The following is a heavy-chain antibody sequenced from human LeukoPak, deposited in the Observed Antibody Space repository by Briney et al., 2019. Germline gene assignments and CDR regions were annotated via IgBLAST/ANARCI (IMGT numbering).Heavy chain of an antibody. CDR3: AREYYYDSSGYPDAFDI. D-gene: IGHD3-22*01. Sequence: ASVKVSCKASGYTFTSYYMHWVRQAPGQGLEWMRIINPSGGSTSYAQKFQGRVTMTRDTSTSTVYMELSSLRSEDTAVYYCAREYYYDSSGYPDAFDIWGHGTMVTVSS. CDR2: INPSGGST. J-gene: IGHJ3*02. V-gene: IGHV1-46*01. CDR1: GYTFTSYY.